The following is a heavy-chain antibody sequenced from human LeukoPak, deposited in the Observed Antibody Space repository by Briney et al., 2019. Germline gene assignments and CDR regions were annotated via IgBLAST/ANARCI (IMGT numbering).Heavy chain of an antibody. CDR3: ASYYYYDSSGYSMGY. CDR2: ISSSGSTI. Sequence: QPGGSLRLSCAASGFTFSSYEMNWVRQAPGKGLEWVSYISSSGSTIYYADTVKGRFTISRDNAKNSLYLQMNSLRAEDTAVYYCASYYYYDSSGYSMGYWGQGTLVTVSS. D-gene: IGHD3-22*01. V-gene: IGHV3-48*03. CDR1: GFTFSSYE. J-gene: IGHJ4*02.